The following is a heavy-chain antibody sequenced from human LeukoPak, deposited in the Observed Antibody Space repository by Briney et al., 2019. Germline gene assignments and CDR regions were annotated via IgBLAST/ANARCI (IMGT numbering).Heavy chain of an antibody. CDR2: ISSSGSTI. V-gene: IGHV3-11*01. CDR1: GFTFSDYY. Sequence: GGSLRLSCAASGFTFSDYYMSWIRQAPRKGLEWVSYISSSGSTIYYADSVKGRFTISRDNAKNSLYLQMNSLRAEDTAVYYCARDHHYDSSGYSNYWGQGTLVTVSS. J-gene: IGHJ4*02. D-gene: IGHD3-22*01. CDR3: ARDHHYDSSGYSNY.